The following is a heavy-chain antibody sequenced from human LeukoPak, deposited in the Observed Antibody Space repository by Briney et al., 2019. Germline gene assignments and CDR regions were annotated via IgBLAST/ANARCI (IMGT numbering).Heavy chain of an antibody. D-gene: IGHD5-18*01. CDR3: ARARGFSYASDH. CDR2: IYYSGST. J-gene: IGHJ4*02. Sequence: SETLSLTCTVSGGSISSYYWSWIRQPPGKGLEWIGYIYYSGSTNYNPSLKSRVTISVDTSKNQFSLKLSSVTAADTAVYYCARARGFSYASDHWGQGTLVTVSS. V-gene: IGHV4-59*12. CDR1: GGSISSYY.